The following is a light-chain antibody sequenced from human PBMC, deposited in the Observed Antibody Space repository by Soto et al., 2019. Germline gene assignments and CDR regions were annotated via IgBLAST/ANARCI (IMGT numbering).Light chain of an antibody. CDR2: DAS. V-gene: IGKV3-11*01. J-gene: IGKJ1*01. CDR3: QQYGSTPWT. CDR1: QSVSTF. Sequence: EIVWTQSPATLSLSPGSSATLSGRASQSVSTFLVWYQQKPGQAPRLLIYDASTRATGIPASFSGSGSGTDFTLTISSLQPEDFAVYYCQQYGSTPWTFGQGTKVEIK.